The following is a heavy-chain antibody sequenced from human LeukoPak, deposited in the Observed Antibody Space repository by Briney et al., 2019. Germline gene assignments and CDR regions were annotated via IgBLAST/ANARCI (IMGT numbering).Heavy chain of an antibody. J-gene: IGHJ4*02. CDR1: GVTFSIYE. Sequence: GGSLRLSCAASGVTFSIYEMNCGRQAPRGGLECGSYISSIVNTIYYTDSVKVRFTIYRNNAKNSLSLQMNRLIPKPTAVNYFAREGSSGWYPIDYWGQGTLVTVSS. CDR2: ISSIVNTI. D-gene: IGHD6-19*01. V-gene: IGHV3-48*03. CDR3: AREGSSGWYPIDY.